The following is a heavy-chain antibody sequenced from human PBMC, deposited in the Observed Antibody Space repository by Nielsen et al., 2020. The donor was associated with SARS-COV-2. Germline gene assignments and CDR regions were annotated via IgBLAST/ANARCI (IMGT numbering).Heavy chain of an antibody. V-gene: IGHV3-74*01. J-gene: IGHJ4*02. CDR2: ISPDGDIV. Sequence: GESLKISCAASGFTFSNSWMHWVRQAPGKGLVWVPRISPDGDIVNYADSVRGRFTTSRDNAKNTLYLQMNSLRAEDTAVYFCTNWNDGYWGQGTPVTVSS. CDR3: TNWNDGY. D-gene: IGHD1-1*01. CDR1: GFTFSNSW.